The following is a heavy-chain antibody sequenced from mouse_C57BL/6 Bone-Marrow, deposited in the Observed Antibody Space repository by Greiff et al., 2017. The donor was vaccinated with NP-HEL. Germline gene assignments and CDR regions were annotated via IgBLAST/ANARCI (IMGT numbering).Heavy chain of an antibody. Sequence: VQLQQSGAELVRPGASVKLSCTASGFNFKDDYMHWVKQRPEQGLEWIGWIDPVNCDTEYASKFQGKATITADTSSNTAYLKLRSLTAEDTAVYYCTGSLPWFAYWGQGTLVTVSA. J-gene: IGHJ3*01. CDR3: TGSLPWFAY. CDR1: GFNFKDDY. D-gene: IGHD6-2*01. V-gene: IGHV14-4*01. CDR2: IDPVNCDT.